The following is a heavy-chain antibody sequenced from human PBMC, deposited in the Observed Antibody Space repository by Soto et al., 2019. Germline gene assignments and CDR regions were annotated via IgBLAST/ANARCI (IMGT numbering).Heavy chain of an antibody. J-gene: IGHJ6*02. V-gene: IGHV2-70*04. CDR2: IDWEDTK. Sequence: SGPTLVNPTQTLTLTCTVSGFSLSGSGMRVTWIRQPPGKALEWLARIDWEDTKLYSTSLKTRLTISKDTSKNQVVLTMTNVDPADTGTYYCARAFYGMDVWGQGTTVTAP. CDR1: GFSLSGSGMR. CDR3: ARAFYGMDV.